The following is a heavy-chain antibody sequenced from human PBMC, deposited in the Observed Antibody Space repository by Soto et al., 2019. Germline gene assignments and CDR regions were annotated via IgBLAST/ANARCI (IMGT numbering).Heavy chain of an antibody. D-gene: IGHD3-10*01. J-gene: IGHJ6*02. CDR3: ARGSMVRGVNINYYYYYGMDV. CDR2: INHSGST. V-gene: IGHV4-34*01. Sequence: SETLSLTCAVYGGSFSGYYWSWIRQPPGKGLEWIGEINHSGSTNYNPSLKSRVTISVDTSKNQFSLKLSSVTAADTAVYYCARGSMVRGVNINYYYYYGMDVWGQGTTVTVS. CDR1: GGSFSGYY.